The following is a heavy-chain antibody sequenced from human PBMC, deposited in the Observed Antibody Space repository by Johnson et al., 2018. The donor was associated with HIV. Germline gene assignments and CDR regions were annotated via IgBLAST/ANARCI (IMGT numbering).Heavy chain of an antibody. CDR3: ARLTIFGVTKVDALDI. CDR1: GFTYDNYG. V-gene: IGHV3-20*04. CDR2: ISWNGGSA. D-gene: IGHD3-3*01. Sequence: VQLVESGGGVVRPGGSLRLSCTASGFTYDNYGMSWVRQVPGKGLEWVSGISWNGGSAGYVDSVKGRFIISRDNAKKSLYLQMNSLRDEDTAFYYCARLTIFGVTKVDALDIWGQGTMVTVSS. J-gene: IGHJ3*02.